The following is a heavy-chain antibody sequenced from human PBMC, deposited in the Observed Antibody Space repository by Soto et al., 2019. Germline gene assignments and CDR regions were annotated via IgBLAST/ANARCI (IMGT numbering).Heavy chain of an antibody. CDR3: ARAGDDILTGYDY. J-gene: IGHJ4*02. CDR1: VGSISSGDYY. Sequence: TLSLTCTVSVGSISSGDYYWSWILQPPGKGLEWIGYIYYSGSTYYNPSLKSRVTISVDTSKNQFSLKLSSVTAADTAVYYCARAGDDILTGYDYWGQGTLVTVSS. D-gene: IGHD3-9*01. V-gene: IGHV4-30-4*01. CDR2: IYYSGST.